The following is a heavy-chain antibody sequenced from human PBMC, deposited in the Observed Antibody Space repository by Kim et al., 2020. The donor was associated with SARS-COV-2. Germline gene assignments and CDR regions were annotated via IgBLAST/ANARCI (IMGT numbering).Heavy chain of an antibody. D-gene: IGHD1-26*01. CDR2: YR. J-gene: IGHJ4*02. Sequence: YRYHAGSEKGRFTIYRDNAKNSLYLQMNRLRAEETAVYYCAGGNSGNFDYWGQGTLVTVSS. CDR3: AGGNSGNFDY. V-gene: IGHV3-21*01.